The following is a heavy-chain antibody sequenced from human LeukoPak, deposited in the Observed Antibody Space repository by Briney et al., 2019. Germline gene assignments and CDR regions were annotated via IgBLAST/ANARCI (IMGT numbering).Heavy chain of an antibody. CDR3: ARGARYSSSSFDY. J-gene: IGHJ4*02. CDR2: IYTSGST. CDR1: GGSISSGSYY. Sequence: RASETLSLTCTVSGGSISSGSYYWSWIRQPAGKGLEWIGRIYTSGSTNYNPSLKSRVTISVDTSKNQFSLKLSSVTAADTAVYYCARGARYSSSSFDYWGQGTLVTVSS. D-gene: IGHD6-6*01. V-gene: IGHV4-61*02.